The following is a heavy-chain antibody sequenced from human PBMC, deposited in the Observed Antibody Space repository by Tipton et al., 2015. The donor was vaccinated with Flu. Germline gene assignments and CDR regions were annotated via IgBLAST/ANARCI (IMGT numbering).Heavy chain of an antibody. J-gene: IGHJ3*02. CDR3: ARGGGYGPGAFDI. Sequence: QLVQSGAEVKKPGSSVKVSCKASGGTFSSYAISWVRQAPGQGLEWMGRIIPILGIANYAQKFQGRVTITADKSTSTAYMELSSLGSEDTAVYYCARGGGYGPGAFDIWGQGTMVTVSS. CDR2: IIPILGIA. D-gene: IGHD3-10*01. V-gene: IGHV1-69*09. CDR1: GGTFSSYA.